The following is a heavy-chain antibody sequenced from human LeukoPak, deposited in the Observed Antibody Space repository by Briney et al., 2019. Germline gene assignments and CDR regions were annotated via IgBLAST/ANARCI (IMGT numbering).Heavy chain of an antibody. Sequence: GGSLRLSCAASGFTFSSYDMHWVSQTTGKGLEWVSAIGTAGDTYYLGSVKGRFTISRENAKNSLYLQMDSLTAGDTAMYYCARASGYSFGYTFDYWGQGTLVTVSS. J-gene: IGHJ4*02. V-gene: IGHV3-13*01. D-gene: IGHD5-18*01. CDR1: GFTFSSYD. CDR3: ARASGYSFGYTFDY. CDR2: IGTAGDT.